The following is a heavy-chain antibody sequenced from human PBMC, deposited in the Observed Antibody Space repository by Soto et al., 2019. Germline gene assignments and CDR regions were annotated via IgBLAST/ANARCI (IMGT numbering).Heavy chain of an antibody. V-gene: IGHV3-23*01. CDR1: GFTFSSYA. Sequence: GGSLRLSCAASGFTFSSYAMSWVRQAPGKGLEWVSAISGSGGSTYYADSVKGRFTISRDNSKNTLYLQMNSLRAEDTAVYYCAKGESDYHDYGDYVDYWGQGTLVTVSS. CDR2: ISGSGGST. D-gene: IGHD4-17*01. CDR3: AKGESDYHDYGDYVDY. J-gene: IGHJ4*02.